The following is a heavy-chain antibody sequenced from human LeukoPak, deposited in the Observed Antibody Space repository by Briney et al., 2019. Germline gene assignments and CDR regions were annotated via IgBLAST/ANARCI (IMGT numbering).Heavy chain of an antibody. J-gene: IGHJ4*02. D-gene: IGHD1-14*01. CDR1: GFTFSSYW. CDR3: ARDDGIRTVDY. CDR2: IKEDGSDK. Sequence: GGSLRLSCAASGFTFSSYWMSWARQAPGKGLEWVANIKEDGSDKYYVDSVKGRFTISRDNAKNSLYLQMNGLRAEDTALYYCARDDGIRTVDYWGQGTLVTVSS. V-gene: IGHV3-7*01.